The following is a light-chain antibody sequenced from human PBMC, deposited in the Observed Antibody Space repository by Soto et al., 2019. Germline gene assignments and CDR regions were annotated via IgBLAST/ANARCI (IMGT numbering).Light chain of an antibody. CDR1: QGIRDY. J-gene: IGKJ3*01. CDR3: QKYDSAPFT. Sequence: DIQMTQSPSSLSASVGDRVTITCRASQGIRDYLAWYQQKPGKAPNLLIYGASSLQSGVPSRFSGSGSGTDFTLTISSLQPEDGATYYCQKYDSAPFTFALGPEWIS. CDR2: GAS. V-gene: IGKV1-27*01.